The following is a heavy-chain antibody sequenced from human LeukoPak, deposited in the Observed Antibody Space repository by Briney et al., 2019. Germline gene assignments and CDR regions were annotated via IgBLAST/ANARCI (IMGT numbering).Heavy chain of an antibody. CDR1: GFTFSSFH. D-gene: IGHD3-22*01. Sequence: GGSLRLSCAASGFTFSSFHIDWVRQAPGKGLEWLSYISRDSTTIYYADSVKGRFTISRDNAKNSLYLQMNSLRAEDTAVYHCATDYYDSSGYYTGSYWGQGTLVTVSS. CDR3: ATDYYDSSGYYTGSY. J-gene: IGHJ4*02. CDR2: ISRDSTTI. V-gene: IGHV3-48*01.